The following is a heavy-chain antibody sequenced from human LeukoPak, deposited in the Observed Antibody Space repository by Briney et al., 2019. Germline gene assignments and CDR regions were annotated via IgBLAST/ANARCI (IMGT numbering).Heavy chain of an antibody. CDR3: ACYSSGWQDDGWFDP. Sequence: SETLSLTCTVSGGSISSSSYYWGWIRQPPGKGLEWIGSIYYSGSTYYNPSLKSRVTISVDTSKNQFSLKLSSVTAADTAVYYCACYSSGWQDDGWFDPWGQGTLVTVSS. CDR1: GGSISSSSYY. D-gene: IGHD6-19*01. CDR2: IYYSGST. V-gene: IGHV4-39*01. J-gene: IGHJ5*02.